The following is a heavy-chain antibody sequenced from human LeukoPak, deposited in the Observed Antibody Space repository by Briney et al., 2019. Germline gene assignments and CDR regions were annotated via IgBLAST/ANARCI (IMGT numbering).Heavy chain of an antibody. V-gene: IGHV4-39*01. CDR3: TRSRDGYHLSAFDY. CDR2: ISNSGRT. J-gene: IGHJ4*02. CDR1: GDSISSSSYY. Sequence: ASETLSLTCTVSGDSISSSSYYWGWIRQPPGKGLDWIGSISNSGRTYYNPFLESRVTISVDTSKNQFSLRLSSVTAADTAVYYCTRSRDGYHLSAFDYWGQGTLVTVSS. D-gene: IGHD5-24*01.